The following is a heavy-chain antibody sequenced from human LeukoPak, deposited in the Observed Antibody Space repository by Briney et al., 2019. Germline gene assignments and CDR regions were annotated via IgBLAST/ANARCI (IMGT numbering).Heavy chain of an antibody. V-gene: IGHV4-59*08. J-gene: IGHJ4*02. Sequence: SETLSLTCTVSGDSISTYYWSWIRQPPGKGLEWIGYIYYTGSTNYNPSLRSRVTISVDTSKNQFSLKLSPVTAADTAVYYCARSYGGNPDYWGQGTLVTVSS. CDR2: IYYTGST. CDR3: ARSYGGNPDY. D-gene: IGHD4-23*01. CDR1: GDSISTYY.